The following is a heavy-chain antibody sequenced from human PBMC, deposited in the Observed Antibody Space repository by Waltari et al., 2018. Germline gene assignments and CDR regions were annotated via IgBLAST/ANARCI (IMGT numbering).Heavy chain of an antibody. CDR3: ARGLRYFDYHT. CDR1: GYTFTGYY. J-gene: IGHJ4*02. CDR2: INPNSCGT. V-gene: IGHV1-2*02. D-gene: IGHD3-9*01. Sequence: QVQLVQSGAEVKKPGASVKVSCKASGYTFTGYYMHWVRPAPGQGLEWMGWINPNSCGTNYAQKFQGRVTMTRDTSISTAYMELSRLRSDDTAVYYCARGLRYFDYHTWVQGTLVTVSS.